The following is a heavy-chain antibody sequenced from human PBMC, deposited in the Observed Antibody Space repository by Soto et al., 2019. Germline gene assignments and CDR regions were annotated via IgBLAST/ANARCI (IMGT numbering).Heavy chain of an antibody. CDR3: ARDPIVVVPAAMWSYFDY. CDR1: GFTFSSYS. D-gene: IGHD2-2*01. CDR2: ISSSSSYI. Sequence: EVQLVESGGGLVKPGGSLRLSCAASGFTFSSYSMNWVRQAPGKGLEWVSSISSSSSYIYYADSVKGRFTISRDNAKNSLYLQMNSLRAEDTAVYYCARDPIVVVPAAMWSYFDYWGQGPLVTVSS. V-gene: IGHV3-21*01. J-gene: IGHJ4*02.